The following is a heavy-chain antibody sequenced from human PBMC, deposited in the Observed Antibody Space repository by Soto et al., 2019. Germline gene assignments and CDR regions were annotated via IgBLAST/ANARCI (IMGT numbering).Heavy chain of an antibody. V-gene: IGHV4-61*01. CDR1: GGSVSSGSYY. Sequence: PSETLSLTCTVSGGSVSSGSYYWSWIRQPPGKGLEWIGYIYYSGSTNYNPSLKSRVTISVDTSKNQFSLKLSSVTAADTAVYYCASEAVYGDYGSWFDPWGQGTLVTVSS. D-gene: IGHD4-17*01. CDR3: ASEAVYGDYGSWFDP. J-gene: IGHJ5*02. CDR2: IYYSGST.